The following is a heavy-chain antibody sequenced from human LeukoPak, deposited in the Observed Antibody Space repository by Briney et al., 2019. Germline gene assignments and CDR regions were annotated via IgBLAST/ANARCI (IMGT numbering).Heavy chain of an antibody. CDR1: GFTFSSYS. Sequence: GGSLRLSCAASGFTFSSYSINWVSPAPGKGLEWISYITSSSSNIYYADSVKGRFTISRDNAKNSVYLQMDSLRAEDTAVYYCARSAFYYDSDSYYSAEYFQHWGQGTLVTVSS. CDR2: ITSSSSNI. CDR3: ARSAFYYDSDSYYSAEYFQH. D-gene: IGHD3-22*01. V-gene: IGHV3-48*01. J-gene: IGHJ1*01.